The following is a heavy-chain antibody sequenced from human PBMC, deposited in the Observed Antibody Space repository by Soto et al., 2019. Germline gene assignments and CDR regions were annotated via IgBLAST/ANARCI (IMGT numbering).Heavy chain of an antibody. V-gene: IGHV4-59*08. Sequence: QVQLQESGPGLLKPSETLSLTCTVSGDSITSHYWNWIRQPPGKGLEWIGYIYYSGSTNYNPSLKSRVAISVDTSKNQFSLRLSSVTAADTAVYYCARRPPPNYGMDVWGQGTTVTVSS. CDR3: ARRPPPNYGMDV. J-gene: IGHJ6*02. CDR1: GDSITSHY. CDR2: IYYSGST.